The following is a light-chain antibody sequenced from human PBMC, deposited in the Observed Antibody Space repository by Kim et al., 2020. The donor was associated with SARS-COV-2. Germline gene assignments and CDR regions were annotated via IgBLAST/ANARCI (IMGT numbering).Light chain of an antibody. CDR1: SSNIGSNY. V-gene: IGLV1-47*02. CDR3: AAWDDSLSGWV. Sequence: GQTVTLSCSGSSSNIGSNYVYWYQQLPGPAPKLLIYSNNQRPSGVPDRFSGSKSGTSASLAISGLRSEDEADYYCAAWDDSLSGWVFGGGTQLTVL. J-gene: IGLJ3*02. CDR2: SNN.